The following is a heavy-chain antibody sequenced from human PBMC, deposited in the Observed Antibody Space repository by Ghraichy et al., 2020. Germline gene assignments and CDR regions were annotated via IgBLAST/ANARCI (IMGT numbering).Heavy chain of an antibody. V-gene: IGHV4-59*01. CDR2: IYYSGST. J-gene: IGHJ6*02. CDR3: ARALVGYYYGSGSVHYGMDV. Sequence: SETLSLTCTVSGGSISSYYWSWIRQPPGKGLEWIGYIYYSGSTNYNPSLKSRVTISVDTSKNQFSLKLSSVTAADTAVYYCARALVGYYYGSGSVHYGMDVWGQGTTVTVSS. CDR1: GGSISSYY. D-gene: IGHD3-10*01.